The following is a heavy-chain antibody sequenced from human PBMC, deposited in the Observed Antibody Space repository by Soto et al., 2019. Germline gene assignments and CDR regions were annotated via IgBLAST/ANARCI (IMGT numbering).Heavy chain of an antibody. CDR1: GFTFSSYW. Sequence: GGSLRLSCAASGFTFSSYWMSWVRQAPGKGLEWVANIKQDGSEKYYVDSVKGRFTISRDNAKNSLYLQMKSLRAEDTAVYYCARDVWGYYDFWSGYYYYYGMDVWGQGTTVTVSS. CDR3: ARDVWGYYDFWSGYYYYYGMDV. J-gene: IGHJ6*02. D-gene: IGHD3-3*01. CDR2: IKQDGSEK. V-gene: IGHV3-7*05.